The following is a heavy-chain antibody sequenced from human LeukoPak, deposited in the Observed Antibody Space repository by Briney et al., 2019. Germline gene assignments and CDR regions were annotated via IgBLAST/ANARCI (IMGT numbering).Heavy chain of an antibody. V-gene: IGHV5-51*01. CDR2: IYPGDSDT. CDR1: GYSFTSYW. CDR3: ASRGTMIAAYRDAFDI. D-gene: IGHD3-22*01. J-gene: IGHJ3*02. Sequence: GESLKISCKGSGYSFTSYWIGWVRQMPGKGLEWMGIIYPGDSDTRYSPSFQGQVTISADKSISTAYLQWSSLKASDTAMYYCASRGTMIAAYRDAFDIWGQGTMVTVSS.